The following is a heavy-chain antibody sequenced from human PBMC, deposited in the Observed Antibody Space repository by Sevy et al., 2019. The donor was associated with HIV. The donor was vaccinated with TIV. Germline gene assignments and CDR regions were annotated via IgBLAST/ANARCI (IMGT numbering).Heavy chain of an antibody. J-gene: IGHJ4*02. CDR1: GFTFSSYW. D-gene: IGHD3-3*01. V-gene: IGHV3-7*01. CDR3: ARRSEMTKWSFDS. CDR2: IKEDGSAK. Sequence: GGSLRLSCAASGFTFSSYWIDWVRQAPGKGLEWVANIKEDGSAKNYVDSAKGRFTISRDNAENSVYLQMNSLRAEDTAMYCCARRSEMTKWSFDSWGQGTLVTVSS.